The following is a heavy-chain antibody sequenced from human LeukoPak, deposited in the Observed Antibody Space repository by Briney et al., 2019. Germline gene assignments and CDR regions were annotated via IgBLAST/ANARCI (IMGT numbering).Heavy chain of an antibody. V-gene: IGHV1-8*03. J-gene: IGHJ6*03. CDR1: GYTFTSYD. Sequence: ASVKVSCKASGYTFTSYDINWVRQATGQGLEWMGWMNPNSGNTGYAQKFQGRVTITRNTSISTAYMELSSLRSEDTAVYYCARSGYCSSTSCYHYYYMDVWGKGTTVTVSS. CDR3: ARSGYCSSTSCYHYYYMDV. D-gene: IGHD2-2*01. CDR2: MNPNSGNT.